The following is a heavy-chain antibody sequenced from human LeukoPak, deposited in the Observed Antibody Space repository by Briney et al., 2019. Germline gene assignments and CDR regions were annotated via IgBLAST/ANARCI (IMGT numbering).Heavy chain of an antibody. CDR1: GFTFTSYW. V-gene: IGHV3-7*01. J-gene: IGHJ4*02. CDR3: ARGKGWVDY. Sequence: SGGSLRLSCAVSGFTFTSYWMSWVRQAPGKGLEWVANIKRDGSERNYVDSVKGRFTISRDNAKNPLYLQMNSLTTEDTAVYYCARGKGWVDYWGQGTLVTVSS. CDR2: IKRDGSER. D-gene: IGHD2-15*01.